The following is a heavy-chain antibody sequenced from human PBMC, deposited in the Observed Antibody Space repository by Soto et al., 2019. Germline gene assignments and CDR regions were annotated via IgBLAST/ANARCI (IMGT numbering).Heavy chain of an antibody. CDR3: TRDVGFGEEDA. CDR2: IYFSGST. D-gene: IGHD3-10*01. J-gene: IGHJ6*01. CDR1: GGSVSGGSYY. V-gene: IGHV4-61*03. Sequence: QVQLQESGPGLVKPSETLSLTCTVSGGSVSGGSYYWHWIRQPPGKGLEWIGYIYFSGSTNFNPSLKSRVTMSLDTPKNHFSLKRSSVTAADTAVCFCTRDVGFGEEDAWRQGNTVTGPS.